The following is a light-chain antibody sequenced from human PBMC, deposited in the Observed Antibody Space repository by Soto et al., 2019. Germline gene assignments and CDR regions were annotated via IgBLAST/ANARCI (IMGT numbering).Light chain of an antibody. J-gene: IGKJ5*01. CDR1: QGVRGL. CDR3: QQRHMWPIT. V-gene: IGKV3-11*01. CDR2: DAY. Sequence: EVVLTPSPVTLSLSPGERATLSCRASQGVRGLLAWYQQKPGQAPRLLIYDAYNRATGIPPRFSGSGSGTDFTLTISSLEPEDSAVYYCQQRHMWPITFGQGTRLEIK.